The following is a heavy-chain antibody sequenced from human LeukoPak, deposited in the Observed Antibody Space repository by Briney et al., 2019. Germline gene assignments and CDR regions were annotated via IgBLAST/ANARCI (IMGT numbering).Heavy chain of an antibody. CDR3: ARARGNSAASNWFDP. D-gene: IGHD1-1*01. CDR1: GFTFSSYG. J-gene: IGHJ5*02. Sequence: GGSLRLSCAASGFTFSSYGMHWVRQAPGKGLEWVAVITYDGSNKYCADSVKGRFTISRDNSKNTLYLQMNSLRAEDTAVYYCARARGNSAASNWFDPWGQGTLVTVSS. CDR2: ITYDGSNK. V-gene: IGHV3-30*03.